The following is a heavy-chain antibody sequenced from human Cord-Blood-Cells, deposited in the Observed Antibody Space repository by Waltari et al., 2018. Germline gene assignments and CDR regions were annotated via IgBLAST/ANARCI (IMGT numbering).Heavy chain of an antibody. D-gene: IGHD2-8*02. J-gene: IGHJ3*02. CDR1: GLTFSRYA. Sequence: QVQLVESGGGVVHPGRSLRISCAASGLTFSRYAMKWVRHVLGKGRAWVAVISYDGSNKYYADSVKGRFTIARDNSKNTLYLQMNSLRAEDTAVYYCARGGVVLVVYADAFDIWGQGTMVTVSS. CDR3: ARGGVVLVVYADAFDI. CDR2: ISYDGSNK. V-gene: IGHV3-30-3*01.